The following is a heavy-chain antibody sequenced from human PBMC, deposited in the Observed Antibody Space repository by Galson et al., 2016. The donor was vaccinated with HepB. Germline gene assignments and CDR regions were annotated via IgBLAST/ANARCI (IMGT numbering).Heavy chain of an antibody. CDR1: GFTFSSYW. CDR2: INSDGSST. CDR3: AKGYASGNFYQ. V-gene: IGHV3-74*01. D-gene: IGHD3-10*01. Sequence: SLRLSCAASGFTFSSYWMHWVRQAPGKGLVWVSRINSDGSSTSYADSVKGRFTISRDNAKNTLYLQMNRLRDEDTAVYYCAKGYASGNFYQWGQGTLVTVSS. J-gene: IGHJ4*02.